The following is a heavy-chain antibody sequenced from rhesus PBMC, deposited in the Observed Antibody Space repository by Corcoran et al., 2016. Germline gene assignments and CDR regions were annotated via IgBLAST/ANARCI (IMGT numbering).Heavy chain of an antibody. D-gene: IGHD1-44*01. CDR1: GFTFINSW. CDR2: IKRKADGETA. J-gene: IGHJ4*01. V-gene: IGHV3-30*02. CDR3: TTANIVGFFDY. Sequence: EVQLVESGACLVPPGGSLRLSCAASGFTFINSWLSWVRRAPGKGLEWVARIKRKADGETADYAASVKGRFTISRDDSKNTLYLQMNSLKTEDTAVYYCTTANIVGFFDYWGQGVLVTVSS.